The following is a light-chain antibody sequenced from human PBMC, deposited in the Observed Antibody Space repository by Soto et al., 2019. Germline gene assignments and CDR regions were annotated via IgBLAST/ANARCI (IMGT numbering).Light chain of an antibody. CDR1: QSISSY. V-gene: IGKV1-39*01. Sequence: DIQMTQSPSSLSASVGDRVTITCRASQSISSYLNWYQQKPGKAPKLLIYAASSLQSGVPSRFSGSGSGTDFTLTISSLQPEDFATYYCQQSYSTHPTWTFGQGTKVDIK. CDR3: QQSYSTHPTWT. J-gene: IGKJ1*01. CDR2: AAS.